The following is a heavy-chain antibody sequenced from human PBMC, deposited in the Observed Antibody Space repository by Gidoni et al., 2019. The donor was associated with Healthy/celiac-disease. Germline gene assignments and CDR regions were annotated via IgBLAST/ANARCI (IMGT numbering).Heavy chain of an antibody. CDR3: ARDGGKSSSWYEGYYYYYGMDV. V-gene: IGHV1-18*01. Sequence: QVQLVQSGAEVKKPGASVKVSCKASGYTFTSYGFSWVRQAPGQGLEWMGWISAYNGNTNYAQKLQGRVTMTTDTSTSTAYMELRSLRSDDTAVYYCARDGGKSSSWYEGYYYYYGMDVWGQGTTVTVSS. J-gene: IGHJ6*02. D-gene: IGHD6-13*01. CDR1: GYTFTSYG. CDR2: ISAYNGNT.